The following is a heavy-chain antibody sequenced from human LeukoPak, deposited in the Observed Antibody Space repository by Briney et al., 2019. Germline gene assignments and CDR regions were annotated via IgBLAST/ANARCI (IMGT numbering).Heavy chain of an antibody. CDR3: ATDRRGSSYAFDI. CDR1: GGSISSYY. D-gene: IGHD6-13*01. V-gene: IGHV4-4*08. Sequence: SETLSLTCTVSGGSISSYYWSWIRQPPGKGLEWIGRIYTSGSTNYNPSLKSRVTISVDTSKNQFSLKLSSVTAADTAVYYCATDRRGSSYAFDIWGQGTMVTVSS. CDR2: IYTSGST. J-gene: IGHJ3*02.